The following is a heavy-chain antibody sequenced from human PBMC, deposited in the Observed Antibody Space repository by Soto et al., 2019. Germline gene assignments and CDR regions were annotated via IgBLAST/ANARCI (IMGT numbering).Heavy chain of an antibody. D-gene: IGHD3-10*01. CDR2: VDWDNDK. CDR3: ARLGSYGSGTYFYFNY. Sequence: SGPTLVNPTQTLTLTCTFSGFSLSTSGMCVSWIRQPPGKALEWLARVDWDNDKYYATSLKTRLTISKDTSKNQVVLTMTNMDPVDTATYYCARLGSYGSGTYFYFNYWGQGTLVTVSS. J-gene: IGHJ4*02. CDR1: GFSLSTSGMC. V-gene: IGHV2-70*11.